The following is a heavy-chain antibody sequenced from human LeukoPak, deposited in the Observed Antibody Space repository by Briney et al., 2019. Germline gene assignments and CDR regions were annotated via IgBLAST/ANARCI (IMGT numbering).Heavy chain of an antibody. CDR2: ISGSGGST. V-gene: IGHV3-23*01. J-gene: IGHJ4*02. CDR3: AKDRDEGIVGAPSHFDY. CDR1: GFTFSSYA. D-gene: IGHD1-26*01. Sequence: GGSLRLSCAASGFTFSSYAMSWVRQAPGKGLEWVSAISGSGGSTYYADSVKGRFTISRDNSKNTLYLQMNSLRAEDTAVYYCAKDRDEGIVGAPSHFDYWGQGTLVTVSS.